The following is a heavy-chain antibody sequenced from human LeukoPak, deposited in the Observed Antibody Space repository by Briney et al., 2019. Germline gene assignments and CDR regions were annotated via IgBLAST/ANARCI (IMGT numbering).Heavy chain of an antibody. J-gene: IGHJ6*03. CDR3: ARVWTGQWPPHYYYMDV. V-gene: IGHV3-53*01. CDR2: IYTGGGR. Sequence: GGSLRLSCAASGFTVSSYYMDWVRQAPGKELEWVSVIYTGGGRYYADSVRGRFTISRDTSKNMVFLQMNSLRAEDTAVYYCARVWTGQWPPHYYYMDVWGKGTTVTISS. CDR1: GFTVSSYY. D-gene: IGHD6-19*01.